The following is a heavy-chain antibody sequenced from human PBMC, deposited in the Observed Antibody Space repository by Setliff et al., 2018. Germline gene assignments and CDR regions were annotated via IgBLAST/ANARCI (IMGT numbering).Heavy chain of an antibody. J-gene: IGHJ3*02. CDR3: TFARDGYDVFDI. CDR1: GFSFSGSA. V-gene: IGHV3-73*01. D-gene: IGHD5-18*01. CDR2: IRGRTDNYAT. Sequence: QPGGSLRLSCAASGFSFSGSAVYWVRQASVKGLEWIGRIRGRTDNYATAYAASVRGRFTISRDDSKNTAYLQMNSLKTEDTAVYYCTFARDGYDVFDIWGQGTMVTVSS.